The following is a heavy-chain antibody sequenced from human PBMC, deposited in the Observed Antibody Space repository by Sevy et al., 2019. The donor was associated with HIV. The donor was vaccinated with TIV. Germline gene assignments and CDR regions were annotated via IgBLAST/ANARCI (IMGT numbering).Heavy chain of an antibody. J-gene: IGHJ4*02. Sequence: SETLSLTCTVSGGSISSSSYYWGRIRQPPGKGLEWIGSIYYSGSTYYNPSLKSRVTISVDTSKNQFSLKLSSVTAADTAGDYVARHRHVDDIAVAGTSSRGGRYYFDYWGQGTLVTVSS. CDR3: ARHRHVDDIAVAGTSSRGGRYYFDY. D-gene: IGHD6-19*01. CDR2: IYYSGST. CDR1: GGSISSSSYY. V-gene: IGHV4-39*01.